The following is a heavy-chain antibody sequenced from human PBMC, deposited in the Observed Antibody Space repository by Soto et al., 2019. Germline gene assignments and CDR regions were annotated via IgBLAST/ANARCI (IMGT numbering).Heavy chain of an antibody. CDR3: AAYRKFLQI. J-gene: IGHJ3*02. CDR1: GVYIRGGYYS. Sequence: TWALTCTLSGVYIRGGYYSCSWIRQPPGKGLAGIGFIYNSGSTYCNSSLKSRVTISVDRSKNHFFLNCTSVTAADTSVYYCAAYRKFLQIWGQGT. CDR2: IYNSGST. V-gene: IGHV4-30-2*01.